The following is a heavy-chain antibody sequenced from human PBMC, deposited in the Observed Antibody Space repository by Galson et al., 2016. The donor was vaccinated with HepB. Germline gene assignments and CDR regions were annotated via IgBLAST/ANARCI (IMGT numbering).Heavy chain of an antibody. CDR1: GASISSNEW. Sequence: SETLSLTCDVSGASISSNEWWSWVRQPPGKGLEWIGEISQGGNTNYNPSLKSRVTISADKSQNQLSLRLNSVTAADTAVYYCAGGSGDVWELLAYWGQGTLVTVSS. D-gene: IGHD1-26*01. J-gene: IGHJ4*02. V-gene: IGHV4-4*02. CDR3: AGGSGDVWELLAY. CDR2: ISQGGNT.